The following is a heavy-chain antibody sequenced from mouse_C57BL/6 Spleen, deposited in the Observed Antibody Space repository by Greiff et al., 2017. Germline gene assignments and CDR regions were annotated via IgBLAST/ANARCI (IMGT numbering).Heavy chain of an antibody. D-gene: IGHD1-1*01. V-gene: IGHV1-59*01. Sequence: VQLQQPGAELVRPGTSVKLSCKASGYTFTSYWMHWVKQRPGQGLEWIGVIDPSDSYTNYNQKFKGKATLTVDTSSSTAYMQLSSLTSEDSAVYYCARSYYYGSIPNYYAMDYWGQGTSVTVSS. CDR3: ARSYYYGSIPNYYAMDY. J-gene: IGHJ4*01. CDR2: IDPSDSYT. CDR1: GYTFTSYW.